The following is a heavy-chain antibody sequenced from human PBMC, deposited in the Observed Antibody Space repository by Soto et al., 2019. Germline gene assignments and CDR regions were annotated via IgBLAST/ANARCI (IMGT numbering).Heavy chain of an antibody. CDR3: AKGMVDIVVVVAATDLDY. Sequence: EVQLLESGGGLVQPGGSLRLSCAASGFTFSSYAMSWVRQAPGKGLEWVSAISGSGGSTYYADSVKGRFTISRDNSKNTLYLQMNSLRGDDTAVYYCAKGMVDIVVVVAATDLDYWGQGTLDTVSS. V-gene: IGHV3-23*01. J-gene: IGHJ4*02. CDR1: GFTFSSYA. CDR2: ISGSGGST. D-gene: IGHD2-15*01.